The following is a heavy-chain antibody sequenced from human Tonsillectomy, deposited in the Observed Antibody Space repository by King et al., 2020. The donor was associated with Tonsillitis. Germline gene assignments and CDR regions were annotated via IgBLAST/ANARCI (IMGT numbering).Heavy chain of an antibody. CDR2: ISGDGGST. CDR1: GFTFDDYA. D-gene: IGHD6-13*01. V-gene: IGHV3-43*02. J-gene: IGHJ4*02. CDR3: AKNMRPSSSWYRDHYFDY. Sequence: VQLVESGGGVVQPGGSLRLSCAASGFTFDDYAMHWVRQAPGKGLEWVSLISGDGGSTNYADSVKGRFTISRDNSKNSLYLQMNSLRPEDTALYYCAKNMRPSSSWYRDHYFDYWGQGTLVTVSS.